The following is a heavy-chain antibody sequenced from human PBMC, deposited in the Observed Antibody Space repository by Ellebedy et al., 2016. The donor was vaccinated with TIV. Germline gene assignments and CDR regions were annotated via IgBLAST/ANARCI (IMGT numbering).Heavy chain of an antibody. CDR1: GFTFSSYS. D-gene: IGHD3-22*01. V-gene: IGHV3-48*02. CDR2: ISSSSSTI. Sequence: GGSLRLSCAASGFTFSSYSMNWVRQAPGEGLEWVSYISSSSSTIYYADSVKGRFTISRDNAKNSLYLQMNSLRDEDTAVYYCANKGGYYYDSSGYYYIENWYFDLWGRGTLVTVSS. J-gene: IGHJ2*01. CDR3: ANKGGYYYDSSGYYYIENWYFDL.